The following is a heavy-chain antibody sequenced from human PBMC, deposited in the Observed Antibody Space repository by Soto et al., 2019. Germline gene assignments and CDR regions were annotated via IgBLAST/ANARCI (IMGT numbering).Heavy chain of an antibody. CDR2: IIPVFGTA. Sequence: ASVKVSCKASGGSLSNYGISWLRQAPGQGLEWMGGIIPVFGTANYAQKFQGRVTITADESTNIVYMDVTSLRSEDTAVYYCARGDATKIVVTTYYAMDVWGQGTTVTVSS. CDR1: GGSLSNYG. CDR3: ARGDATKIVVTTYYAMDV. D-gene: IGHD4-17*01. V-gene: IGHV1-69*13. J-gene: IGHJ6*02.